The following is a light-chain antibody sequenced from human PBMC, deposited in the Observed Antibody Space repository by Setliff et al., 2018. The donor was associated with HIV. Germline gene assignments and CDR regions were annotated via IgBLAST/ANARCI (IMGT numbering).Light chain of an antibody. CDR1: NIGSKR. CDR2: DDS. V-gene: IGLV3-21*03. J-gene: IGLJ1*01. Sequence: SYEXXQPPSVSVAPGKTARITCGGNNIGSKRVHWYQQKPGRAPVLVVHDDSDRPSGIPERFSGSNSGNTATLTIRRVEAGDEADYYCQVWDSSSDHXXXFGTGTKVTVL. CDR3: QVWDSSSDHXXX.